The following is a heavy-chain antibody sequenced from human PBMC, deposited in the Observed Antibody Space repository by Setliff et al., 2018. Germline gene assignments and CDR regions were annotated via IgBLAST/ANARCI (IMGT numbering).Heavy chain of an antibody. J-gene: IGHJ3*01. CDR3: ARVYCSGGSCYRNDAFDV. Sequence: SVKVSCKASESTFKTYAINWVRQAPGQGLEWMGGIIPIFNTPNFAQKFQGRVTITADVSTSTAYMDLSSLRSEDTAVYFCARVYCSGGSCYRNDAFDVWGKGSMVTVS. D-gene: IGHD2-15*01. CDR1: ESTFKTYA. V-gene: IGHV1-69*13. CDR2: IIPIFNTP.